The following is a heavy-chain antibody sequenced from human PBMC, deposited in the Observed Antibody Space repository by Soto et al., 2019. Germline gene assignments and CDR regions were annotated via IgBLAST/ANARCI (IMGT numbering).Heavy chain of an antibody. J-gene: IGHJ4*02. CDR1: GFTFSSYW. CDR2: INDDGRRT. D-gene: IGHD4-4*01. CDR3: AGRHRPSYTSDY. V-gene: IGHV3-74*01. Sequence: EVQLVESGGGLVQPGGSLRLSCAASGFTFSSYWMHWVRQAPGKGLEWVSRINDDGRRTSYADSVKGRFTISRDNAKNTLYLQMNSLRDDDTAIYYCAGRHRPSYTSDYWGQGTLVTVSS.